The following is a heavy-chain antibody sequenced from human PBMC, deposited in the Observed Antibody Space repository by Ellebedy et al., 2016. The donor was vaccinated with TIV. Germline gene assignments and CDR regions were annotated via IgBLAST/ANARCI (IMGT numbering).Heavy chain of an antibody. CDR1: GFIFSSYA. Sequence: GESLKISXAASGFIFSSYAMSWVRQAPGKGLEWVSAISGSGGSTYYADSVKGRFTISRDNSKNMLYLQMNSLRAEDTALYYSAKGWGSAWYRGWFDPWGQGTLVTVSS. CDR3: AKGWGSAWYRGWFDP. V-gene: IGHV3-23*01. J-gene: IGHJ5*02. D-gene: IGHD6-19*01. CDR2: ISGSGGST.